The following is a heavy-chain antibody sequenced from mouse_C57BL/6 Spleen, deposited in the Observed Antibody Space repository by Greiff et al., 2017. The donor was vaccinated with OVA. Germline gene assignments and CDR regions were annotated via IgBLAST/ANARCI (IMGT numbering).Heavy chain of an antibody. CDR1: GYTFTSYW. CDR3: ARRAVVARGMDY. J-gene: IGHJ4*01. V-gene: IGHV1-53*01. Sequence: QVQLKQPGTELVKPGASVKLSCKASGYTFTSYWLHWVKQRPGQGLEWIGNINPSNGGTNYNEKFKSKATLTVDKSSSTAYMQLSSLTSEDSAVYYCARRAVVARGMDYWGQGTSVTVSS. CDR2: INPSNGGT. D-gene: IGHD1-1*01.